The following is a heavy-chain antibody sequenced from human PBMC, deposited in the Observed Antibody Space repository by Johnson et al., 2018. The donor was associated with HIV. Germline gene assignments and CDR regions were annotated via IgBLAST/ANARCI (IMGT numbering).Heavy chain of an antibody. CDR3: AKERQLVRAFDI. V-gene: IGHV3-30*02. J-gene: IGHJ3*02. CDR1: GFTFSNYD. CDR2: IRYDGSNK. D-gene: IGHD6-6*01. Sequence: VQLVESGGGLIQPGGSLRLSCAASGFTFSNYDMYWVRQAPGKGLEWVAFIRYDGSNKYYADSVKGRFTTSRDNSKNTLYLQMSSLRTEDTAVYYCAKERQLVRAFDIWGQGTMVTVSS.